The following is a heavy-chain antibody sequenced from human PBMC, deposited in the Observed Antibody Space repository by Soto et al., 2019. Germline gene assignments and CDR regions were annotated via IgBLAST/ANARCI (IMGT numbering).Heavy chain of an antibody. V-gene: IGHV4-59*08. Sequence: SETLSLTCTVSGGSISSYYWSWIRQPPGKGLEWIGYIYYSGSTNYNPSLKSRVTISVDTSKNQFSLKLSSVTAADTAVYYCARQWGRRIRGAFDYWGQGTLVTVSS. CDR3: ARQWGRRIRGAFDY. CDR1: GGSISSYY. D-gene: IGHD7-27*01. J-gene: IGHJ4*02. CDR2: IYYSGST.